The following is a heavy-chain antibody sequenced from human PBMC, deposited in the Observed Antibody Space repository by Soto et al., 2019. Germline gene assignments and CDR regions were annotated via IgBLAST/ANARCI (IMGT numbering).Heavy chain of an antibody. J-gene: IGHJ5*02. D-gene: IGHD1-20*01. CDR1: GGSISSGGYP. CDR2: IYHSGST. V-gene: IGHV4-30-2*01. CDR3: ARTPGNWKAAPTGFDP. Sequence: SETLSLTCAVSGGSISSGGYPWSWIRQPPGKGLEWIGYIYHSGSTYYNPSLKSRVTISVDRSKNQFSLKLSSVTAADTAVYYCARTPGNWKAAPTGFDPWGQGTLVTVSS.